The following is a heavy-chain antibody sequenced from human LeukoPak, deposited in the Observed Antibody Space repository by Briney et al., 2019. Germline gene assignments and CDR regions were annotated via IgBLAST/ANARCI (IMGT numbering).Heavy chain of an antibody. D-gene: IGHD2-8*02. Sequence: GGSLRLSCAASGFTFSTFAMIWVRQPPGKGLEWVSSIFPSGGEIHYADSVRGRFTISRDNSKSTLSLQMNSLRAEDTAIYYCAAYRQVLLPLESWGQGTLVTVSS. CDR3: AAYRQVLLPLES. J-gene: IGHJ4*02. CDR2: IFPSGGEI. CDR1: GFTFSTFA. V-gene: IGHV3-23*01.